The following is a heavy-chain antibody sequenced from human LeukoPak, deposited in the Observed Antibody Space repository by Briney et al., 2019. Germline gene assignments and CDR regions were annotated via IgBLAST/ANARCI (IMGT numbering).Heavy chain of an antibody. V-gene: IGHV4-39*01. CDR1: GGSITNRSYY. CDR3: ARLVTRQYLIDY. CDR2: VFNTGTA. Sequence: PSETLSLTCTVSGGSITNRSYYWGWIRQPPGKGLEWIGSVFNTGTAYYNPSLKSRVTISVDTSKNQFSLKVTSVTAADPAVYRCARLVTRQYLIDYWGQGTLVTVSS. J-gene: IGHJ4*02. D-gene: IGHD2-2*01.